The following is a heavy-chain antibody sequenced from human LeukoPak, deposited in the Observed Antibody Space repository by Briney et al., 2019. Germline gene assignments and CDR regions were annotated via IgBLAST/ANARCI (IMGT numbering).Heavy chain of an antibody. D-gene: IGHD3-22*01. J-gene: IGHJ4*02. CDR3: ASGYDSSGLFDY. CDR1: GVTVNSNY. CDR2: MYSGGST. Sequence: PGGSLRLSCAASGVTVNSNYMSWVRQAPGKGLEWASVMYSGGSTFYAESVKGRFIISRDNSKNTLYLQMNSLRADDTAVYYCASGYDSSGLFDYWGQGTLVTVSS. V-gene: IGHV3-53*01.